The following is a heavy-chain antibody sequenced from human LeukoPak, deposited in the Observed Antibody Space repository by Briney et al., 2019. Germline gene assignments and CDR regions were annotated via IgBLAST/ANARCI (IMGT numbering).Heavy chain of an antibody. CDR2: TYYRSKWYN. D-gene: IGHD1-14*01. V-gene: IGHV6-1*01. Sequence: SQTLSLTCAISGDSVSSNRAEWNCNRQSPSRGLECLGRTYYRSKWYNDYAVSVKSRITINPHTSKNQFYLKLNSVTPEDTAVYYCTRETVYYYYMDVWGKGTTVTISS. CDR3: TRETVYYYYMDV. J-gene: IGHJ6*03. CDR1: GDSVSSNRAE.